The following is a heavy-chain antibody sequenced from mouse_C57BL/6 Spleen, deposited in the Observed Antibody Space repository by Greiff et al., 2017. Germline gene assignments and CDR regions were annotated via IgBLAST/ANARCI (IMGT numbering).Heavy chain of an antibody. CDR2: LYPRSGNT. CDR3: ARPASEAMDY. D-gene: IGHD1-2*01. Sequence: VQLQQSGAELARPGASVKLSCKASGYTFTSYGIRWVKHRTGQGLEWIGELYPRSGNTYYTAKFKGKATLTADNSSSTAYMELRSLTSEDSAVYFCARPASEAMDYWGQGTSVTVSS. J-gene: IGHJ4*01. CDR1: GYTFTSYG. V-gene: IGHV1-81*01.